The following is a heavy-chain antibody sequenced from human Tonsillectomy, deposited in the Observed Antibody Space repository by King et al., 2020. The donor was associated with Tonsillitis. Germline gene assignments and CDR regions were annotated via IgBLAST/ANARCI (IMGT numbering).Heavy chain of an antibody. CDR2: IWYDGSNE. D-gene: IGHD3-3*01. Sequence: VQLVESGGGVVQPGRSLRLSCSASGFTFSTYAMHWVRQAPGKGLEWVALIWYDGSNEHYADSVKGRFTISRDNLKNTLDLQMNSLRAEDTAVYYCAREGHFGVVKRWLDPWGQGTLVTVSS. J-gene: IGHJ5*02. CDR1: GFTFSTYA. CDR3: AREGHFGVVKRWLDP. V-gene: IGHV3-33*01.